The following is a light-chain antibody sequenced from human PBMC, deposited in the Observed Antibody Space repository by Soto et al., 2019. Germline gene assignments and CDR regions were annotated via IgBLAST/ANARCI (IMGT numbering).Light chain of an antibody. CDR1: QSVLHSSNNRNY. Sequence: DIVTTQSPDSLAVSLGERATINCKSSQSVLHSSNNRNYLAWYQQKPGQPPKLLIYWASTRESGVPDRFSGSGSGTDFTLTISSLQAEDVAVYYCQQYYSTPYTFGQGTKLQIK. CDR3: QQYYSTPYT. J-gene: IGKJ2*01. CDR2: WAS. V-gene: IGKV4-1*01.